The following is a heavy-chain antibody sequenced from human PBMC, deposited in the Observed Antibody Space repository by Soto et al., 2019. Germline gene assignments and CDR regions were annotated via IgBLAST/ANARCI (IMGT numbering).Heavy chain of an antibody. Sequence: TSVKVSWKACGYSFTSYYMHWVRQAPGQGLEWMGIINPSGGSTSYAQKFQGRVTMTRDTSTSTVYMELSSLRSEDTAVYYCAREVEMATTANPYYYYGMDVWGQGTTVTVSS. D-gene: IGHD1-1*01. CDR2: INPSGGST. CDR1: GYSFTSYY. CDR3: AREVEMATTANPYYYYGMDV. V-gene: IGHV1-46*01. J-gene: IGHJ6*02.